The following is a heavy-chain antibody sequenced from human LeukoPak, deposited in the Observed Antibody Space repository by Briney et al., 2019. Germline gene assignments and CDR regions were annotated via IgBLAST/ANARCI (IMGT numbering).Heavy chain of an antibody. CDR2: TYYRSKWYN. V-gene: IGHV6-1*01. CDR3: ARVGYCSSTSCADYYYYGMDV. J-gene: IGHJ6*02. D-gene: IGHD2-2*03. Sequence: SQTLSLTCAISGDSVSSNSAAWNWTRQSPSRGLEWLGRTYYRSKWYNDYAVSVKSRITINPDTSKNQFSLQLNSVTPEDTAVYYCARVGYCSSTSCADYYYYGMDVWGQGTTVTVSS. CDR1: GDSVSSNSAA.